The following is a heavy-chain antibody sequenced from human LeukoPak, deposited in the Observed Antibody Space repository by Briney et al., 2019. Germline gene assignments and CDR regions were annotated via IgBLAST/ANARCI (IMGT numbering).Heavy chain of an antibody. Sequence: SETLSLTCTVSGGSISSYYWSWIRQPPGRGLEWIGYIYYSGSTNYNPSLKSRVTISVDTPKNQFSLNLSSVTAADTAVYYCARAVSYYDSSGYPTFGSFDIWGQGTMVTVSS. CDR2: IYYSGST. J-gene: IGHJ3*02. D-gene: IGHD3-22*01. CDR1: GGSISSYY. CDR3: ARAVSYYDSSGYPTFGSFDI. V-gene: IGHV4-59*01.